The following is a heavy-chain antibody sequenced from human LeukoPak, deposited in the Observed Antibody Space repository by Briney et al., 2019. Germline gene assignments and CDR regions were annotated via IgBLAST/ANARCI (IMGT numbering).Heavy chain of an antibody. CDR1: GFTFRTYW. J-gene: IGHJ4*02. Sequence: PGGSLRLSCAASGFTFRTYWMHWVRQVPGKGRVWVSGINTDGSSRSYADSVKGRFTISRDNAKNTLYLQMNSLRADDTAVYYCARDHSSWEVPSDYWGQGTLVTVSS. CDR3: ARDHSSWEVPSDY. CDR2: INTDGSSR. D-gene: IGHD6-13*01. V-gene: IGHV3-74*01.